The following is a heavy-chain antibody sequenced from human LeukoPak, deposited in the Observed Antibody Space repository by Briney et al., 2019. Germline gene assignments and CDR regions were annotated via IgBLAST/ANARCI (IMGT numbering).Heavy chain of an antibody. D-gene: IGHD2-15*01. V-gene: IGHV6-1*01. Sequence: SQTLSLTCAISGDSISSNSAAWNWITQSPSRDLKWLGRTYYRSKWYNDYAVSVKSRITTNPDSSKNQFSLQLNSVTPEDTAVYYCARESWDIEGYNWFDPWGQGTLVTVSS. CDR2: TYYRSKWYN. J-gene: IGHJ5*02. CDR1: GDSISSNSAA. CDR3: ARESWDIEGYNWFDP.